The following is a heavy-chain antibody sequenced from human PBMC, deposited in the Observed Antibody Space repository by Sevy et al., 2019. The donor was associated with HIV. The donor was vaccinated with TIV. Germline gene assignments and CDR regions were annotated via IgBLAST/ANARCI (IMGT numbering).Heavy chain of an antibody. J-gene: IGHJ4*02. CDR1: GFTFSNYV. D-gene: IGHD3-10*01. Sequence: GGSLRLSCAASGFTFSNYVMSWVHQAPGKGLEWVSAISGSGGSTYYADSVKGRFTISRDNSKNTLYLQMNSLRAEDTAVYYCAKAAALWFGEFTDYWGQGTLVTVSS. V-gene: IGHV3-23*01. CDR3: AKAAALWFGEFTDY. CDR2: ISGSGGST.